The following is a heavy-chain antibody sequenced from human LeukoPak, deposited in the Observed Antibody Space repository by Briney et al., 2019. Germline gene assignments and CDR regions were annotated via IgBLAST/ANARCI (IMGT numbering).Heavy chain of an antibody. CDR1: GFTFRTYA. V-gene: IGHV3-23*01. J-gene: IGHJ4*02. Sequence: GGSLRLSCTASGFTFRTYAMNWAGQAPGKGLEWLSGISGSGNGTYYADSVKGRFTISRDNSKNVVYLQMNSLTVEDAATYYCAKRTMSAFDSWGQGTLLIVSS. D-gene: IGHD5-24*01. CDR3: AKRTMSAFDS. CDR2: ISGSGNGT.